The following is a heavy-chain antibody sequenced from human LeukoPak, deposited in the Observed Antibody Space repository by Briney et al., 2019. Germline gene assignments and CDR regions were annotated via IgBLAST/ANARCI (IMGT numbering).Heavy chain of an antibody. CDR3: ARYLRWLNSPDPPDVF. V-gene: IGHV5-51*01. CDR2: IPPGDSDT. J-gene: IGHJ4*01. Sequence: GESLTCYCKGSGYTFTTYWIPWVRQVPGIGLEWMGIIPPGDSDTRYSPSFQGQVTISADKSISTAYLQWSSLKASDTAIYYCARYLRWLNSPDPPDVFGGDGTLVTVSS. CDR1: GYTFTTYW. D-gene: IGHD5-24*01.